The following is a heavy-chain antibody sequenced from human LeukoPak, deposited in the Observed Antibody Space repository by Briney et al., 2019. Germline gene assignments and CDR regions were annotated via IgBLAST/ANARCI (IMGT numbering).Heavy chain of an antibody. Sequence: KPSETLSLTCTVSGGSFNSSYWRWVRQPPAKGLEWIGFISNSGSTNYSPSFTRRLTISVDTSQNQVSLRLTSVTAADTAVYYCARHARGYSFGAWFDPWGQGVLVTVSS. CDR2: ISNSGST. J-gene: IGHJ5*02. CDR3: ARHARGYSFGAWFDP. D-gene: IGHD5-12*01. V-gene: IGHV4-59*01. CDR1: GGSFNSSY.